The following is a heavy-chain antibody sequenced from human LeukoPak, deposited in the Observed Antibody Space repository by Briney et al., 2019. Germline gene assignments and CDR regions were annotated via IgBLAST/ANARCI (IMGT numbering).Heavy chain of an antibody. D-gene: IGHD3-22*01. Sequence: GGSLRLSCAASGLTFSSYEMNWVRQAPGKGLEWVSYISSSGSSIYYADSVKGRFTISRDNAKKSLYLQMHSLRAEDTAVYYCARDSHKFDSSGYYPDAFDIWGKGTMVTVSS. CDR1: GLTFSSYE. V-gene: IGHV3-48*03. J-gene: IGHJ3*02. CDR3: ARDSHKFDSSGYYPDAFDI. CDR2: ISSSGSSI.